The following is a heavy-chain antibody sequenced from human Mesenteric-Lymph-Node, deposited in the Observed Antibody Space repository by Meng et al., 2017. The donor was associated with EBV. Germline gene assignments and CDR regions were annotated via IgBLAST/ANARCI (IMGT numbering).Heavy chain of an antibody. D-gene: IGHD4-17*01. Sequence: LKPQRCGSRMVKPTQTLCPASTVSGGSVNSGGDSCSWIRQSSEKGLEWSGYVHHSGLTYYNPSLETRVIISLERYKNQFSLKLTSVTAADTAVYYCAGGDYVNQFNYWGQGSLVTVSS. CDR3: AGGDYVNQFNY. J-gene: IGHJ4*02. V-gene: IGHV4-30-2*06. CDR1: GGSVNSGGDS. CDR2: VHHSGLT.